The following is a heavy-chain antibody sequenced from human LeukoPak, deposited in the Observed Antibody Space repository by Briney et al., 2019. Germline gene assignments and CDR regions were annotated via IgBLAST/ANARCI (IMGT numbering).Heavy chain of an antibody. CDR3: ARGTTFPSGYSSSWSPHFDY. CDR2: INPNSGGT. J-gene: IGHJ4*02. Sequence: GASVKVSCKASGYTFTGYYMHWVRQAPGQGLEWMGWINPNSGGTNYAQKFQGRVTITRDTSISTAYMELSRLRSDDTAVYYCARGTTFPSGYSSSWSPHFDYWGQGTLVTVSS. CDR1: GYTFTGYY. V-gene: IGHV1-2*02. D-gene: IGHD6-13*01.